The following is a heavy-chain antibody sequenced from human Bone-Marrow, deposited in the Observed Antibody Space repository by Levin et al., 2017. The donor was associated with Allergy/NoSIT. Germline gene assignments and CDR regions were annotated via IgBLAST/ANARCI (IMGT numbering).Heavy chain of an antibody. CDR2: ISGYNGNT. CDR1: AYTFTTYG. CDR3: ASLPHANYNEV. V-gene: IGHV1-18*01. J-gene: IGHJ1*01. Sequence: ASVKVSCKASAYTFTTYGISWVRQAPGQGLEWMGWISGYNGNTNSGQNFQGRLTMTRDTSTSTAYMELRSLSSDDTAVYFCASLPHANYNEVWGQGALVTVSS. D-gene: IGHD3-10*01.